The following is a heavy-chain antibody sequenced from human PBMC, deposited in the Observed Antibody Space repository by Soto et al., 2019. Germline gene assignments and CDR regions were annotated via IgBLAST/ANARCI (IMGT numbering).Heavy chain of an antibody. CDR1: GTSFSGYY. CDR2: IDPSGST. J-gene: IGHJ6*02. D-gene: IGHD1-1*01. CDR3: ARCTTRYYYFGLDD. Sequence: SETLSLTCSVYGTSFSGYYWSWIRQPPGKGLAWIGEIDPSGSTTYNPSLKSRISVSGDTSKKQFSLKLTSVTAADTAVYYCARCTTRYYYFGLDDWGQGTTVTVSS. V-gene: IGHV4-34*01.